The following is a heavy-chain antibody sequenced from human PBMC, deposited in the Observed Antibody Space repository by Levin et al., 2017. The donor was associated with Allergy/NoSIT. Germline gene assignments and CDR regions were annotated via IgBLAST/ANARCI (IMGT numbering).Heavy chain of an antibody. CDR2: IKSKTDGGTT. Sequence: GGSLRLSCAASGFTFSNAWMSWVRQAPGKGLEWVGRIKSKTDGGTTDYAAPVKGRFTISRDDSENTLYLQMNSLKTEDAAVYYCTVGGIAVAGTSFDIWGQGTMVTVSS. CDR3: TVGGIAVAGTSFDI. D-gene: IGHD6-19*01. CDR1: GFTFSNAW. V-gene: IGHV3-15*01. J-gene: IGHJ3*02.